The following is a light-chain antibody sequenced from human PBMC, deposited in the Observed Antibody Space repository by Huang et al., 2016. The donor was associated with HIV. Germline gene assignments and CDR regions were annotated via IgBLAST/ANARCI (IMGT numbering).Light chain of an antibody. CDR1: QSVFYSPNKNNY. Sequence: DIVMTQSPDSLAVSLGERATITCKASQSVFYSPNKNNYLTWYQQKPGQPSRLLLSWASAQEAGVPDRFNGGGSGTDFTFTISNLQAEDVAVYYCQQYYKTPLTFGGGTKVEIK. V-gene: IGKV4-1*01. J-gene: IGKJ4*01. CDR3: QQYYKTPLT. CDR2: WAS.